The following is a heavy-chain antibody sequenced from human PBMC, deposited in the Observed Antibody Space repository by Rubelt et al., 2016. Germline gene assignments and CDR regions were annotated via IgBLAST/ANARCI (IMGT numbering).Heavy chain of an antibody. V-gene: IGHV7-4-1*02. CDR2: INSNTGHP. J-gene: IGHJ2*01. CDR3: ARGLDLQYWYFDP. Sequence: QARLEQSGSELKEPGASVRVSCLASGYNFNAYVITWVRQAPGRGLEWMGWINSNTGHPTYAQAFTGRFGFSVDTSVSAAYLQSSSLTSEDTAIYYCARGLDLQYWYFDPWGRGTLVTVSS. CDR1: GYNFNAYV. D-gene: IGHD4-11*01.